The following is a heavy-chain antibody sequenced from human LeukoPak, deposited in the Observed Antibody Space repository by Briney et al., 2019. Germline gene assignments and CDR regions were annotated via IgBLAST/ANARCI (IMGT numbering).Heavy chain of an antibody. CDR2: ISSNGGST. V-gene: IGHV3-64*01. CDR3: ARGLDPGAFDI. J-gene: IGHJ3*02. D-gene: IGHD3/OR15-3a*01. Sequence: GLVQPGGSLRLSCAASGFTFSSYAMPWVRQAPGKELEYVSAISSNGGSTYYANSVKGRFTISRDNSKNTLYLQMGSLRAEDMAVYYCARGLDPGAFDIWGQGTMVTVSS. CDR1: GFTFSSYA.